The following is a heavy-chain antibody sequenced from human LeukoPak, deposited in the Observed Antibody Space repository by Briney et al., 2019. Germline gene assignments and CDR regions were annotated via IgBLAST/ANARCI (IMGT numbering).Heavy chain of an antibody. CDR3: ARVDTAMVVVSAFDI. CDR2: IYYSGST. D-gene: IGHD5-18*01. Sequence: PSETLSLTCTVSGGSISSGDYYWSWIRQPPGKGLEWIGYIYYSGSTYYNPSLKSRVTISVDTSKNQFSLKLSSVTAADTAVYYCARVDTAMVVVSAFDIWGQGTMVTVSS. CDR1: GGSISSGDYY. V-gene: IGHV4-30-4*08. J-gene: IGHJ3*02.